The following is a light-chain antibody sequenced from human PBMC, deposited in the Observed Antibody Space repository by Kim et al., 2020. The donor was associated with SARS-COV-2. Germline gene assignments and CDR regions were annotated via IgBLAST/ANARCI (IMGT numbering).Light chain of an antibody. CDR2: KDS. Sequence: SVSPGQTARITCSGDALPKQYAYWYQQKPGQAPVLVIYKDSERPSGIPERFSGSSSGTTVTLTISGVQAEDEADYYCQSADSSGTLWVFGGGTQLTVL. CDR1: ALPKQY. V-gene: IGLV3-25*03. J-gene: IGLJ3*02. CDR3: QSADSSGTLWV.